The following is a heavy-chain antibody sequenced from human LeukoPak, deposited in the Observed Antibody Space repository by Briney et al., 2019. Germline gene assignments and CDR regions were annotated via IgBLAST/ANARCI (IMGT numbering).Heavy chain of an antibody. V-gene: IGHV3-21*01. CDR2: IDRSNSDI. D-gene: IGHD6-6*01. Sequence: GGSLRLSCAASGFALSGYSINWVRQAPGKGLEWVSFIDRSNSDIYYADSVKGRFTISRDNARESVFLQLNRLRAEDTAVYYCTRDPGYSSSSISFWGQGTLVPVSS. CDR3: TRDPGYSSSSISF. J-gene: IGHJ4*02. CDR1: GFALSGYS.